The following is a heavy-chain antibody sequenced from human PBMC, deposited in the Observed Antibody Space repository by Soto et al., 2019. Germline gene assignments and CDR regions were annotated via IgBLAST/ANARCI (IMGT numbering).Heavy chain of an antibody. V-gene: IGHV4-59*01. D-gene: IGHD3-10*01. Sequence: SETLSLTCTFSVDSITNYYWTCIRQPPGKGLEWIGHIYYSGTTNYNPSLKSRVTISVDKSKKQFSLNLTSVTAADTALYYCARDTYYFGMDVGGQGTTVTV. CDR1: VDSITNYY. CDR2: IYYSGTT. J-gene: IGHJ6*02. CDR3: ARDTYYFGMDV.